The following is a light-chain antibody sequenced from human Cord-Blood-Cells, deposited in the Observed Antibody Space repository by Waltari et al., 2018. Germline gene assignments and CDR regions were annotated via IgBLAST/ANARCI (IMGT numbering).Light chain of an antibody. J-gene: IGLJ2*01. CDR3: CSYAGSSTFEV. Sequence: QSALTQPASVSGSPGQSITIPCTGTSSDVGSYNLVPWYQQHPGKAPKLMIYEGSKRPSGVSNRFSGSKSGNTASLTISGLQAEDEADYYCCSYAGSSTFEVFGGGTKLTVL. CDR2: EGS. V-gene: IGLV2-23*03. CDR1: SSDVGSYNL.